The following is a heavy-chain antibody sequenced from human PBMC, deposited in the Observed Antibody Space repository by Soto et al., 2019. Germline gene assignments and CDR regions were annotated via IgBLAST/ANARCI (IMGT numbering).Heavy chain of an antibody. CDR3: ARGAHSGYDYSHYYYYKDV. Sequence: QVQLVQSGAEVKKPGASVKVSCKASGYTFTSYGISWVRQAPGQGLEWMGWINAYNGNTNYAQKLQGRVTMTTDTYTNTAYMELRSLRSDDTAVYYWARGAHSGYDYSHYYYYKDVWGKVTTVTVSS. CDR1: GYTFTSYG. CDR2: INAYNGNT. D-gene: IGHD5-12*01. J-gene: IGHJ6*03. V-gene: IGHV1-18*01.